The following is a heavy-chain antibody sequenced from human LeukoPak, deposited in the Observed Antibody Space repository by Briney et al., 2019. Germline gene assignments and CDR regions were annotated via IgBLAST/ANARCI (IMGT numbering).Heavy chain of an antibody. D-gene: IGHD3-3*01. Sequence: SETLSLTCAVYGGSFSGYYWSWIRQPPGKGLEWIGEINHSGSTNYNPSLKSRVTISVDTSKNQFSLKLSSVTAADTAVYYCARATIFGVVGVDYWGQGTLVPVS. J-gene: IGHJ4*02. CDR2: INHSGST. CDR1: GGSFSGYY. CDR3: ARATIFGVVGVDY. V-gene: IGHV4-34*01.